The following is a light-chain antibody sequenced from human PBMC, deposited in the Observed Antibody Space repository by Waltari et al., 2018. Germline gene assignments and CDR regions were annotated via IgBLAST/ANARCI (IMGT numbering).Light chain of an antibody. V-gene: IGLV3-25*03. CDR2: KDT. CDR3: QSADSSSKFQV. J-gene: IGLJ2*01. CDR1: ALPNQY. Sequence: SYELTQPPSVSVSPGQTARITCSGDALPNQYAYLYQQKSGQAPVVIIYKDTERPSGIPERFSGSTSGTIVTLTISGVQAEDEADYYCQSADSSSKFQVFGGGTKLTVL.